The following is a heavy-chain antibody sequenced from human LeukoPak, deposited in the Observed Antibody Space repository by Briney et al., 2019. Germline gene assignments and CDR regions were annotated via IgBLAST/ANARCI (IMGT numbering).Heavy chain of an antibody. J-gene: IGHJ4*02. CDR2: ISSSSSYI. D-gene: IGHD3-10*01. CDR3: ARDLAVRGVIVPFDY. CDR1: GFTFSSYS. Sequence: GGSLRLSCAASGFTFSSYSMNWVRQAPGKGLEWVSSISSSSSYIYYADSVKGRFTISRDNDKNSLYLQMNSLRAEDTAVYYCARDLAVRGVIVPFDYWGQGTLVTVSS. V-gene: IGHV3-21*01.